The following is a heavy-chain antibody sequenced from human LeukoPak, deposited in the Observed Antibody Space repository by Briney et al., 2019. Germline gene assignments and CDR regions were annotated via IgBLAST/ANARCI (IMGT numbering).Heavy chain of an antibody. CDR1: GFTFSSYW. CDR2: INSHGSAT. J-gene: IGHJ4*02. D-gene: IGHD4-23*01. Sequence: GGSLRLSCAASGFTFSSYWIHWVRQAPGKGLVWVSDINSHGSATNYADSVKGRFTISRDNSKNTLYLQMNSLRVEDTAVYYCAKGAVKDYGGGTSRVDYWGQGTLVTVSS. V-gene: IGHV3-74*01. CDR3: AKGAVKDYGGGTSRVDY.